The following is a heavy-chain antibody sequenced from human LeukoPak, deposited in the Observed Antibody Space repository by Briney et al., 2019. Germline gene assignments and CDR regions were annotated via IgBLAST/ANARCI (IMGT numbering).Heavy chain of an antibody. CDR2: IYYSGST. V-gene: IGHV4-59*08. Sequence: SETLSLTCTVSGGSISSYYWSWIRQPPGKGLEWIGYIYYSGSTNYNPSLKSRVTISVDTSKNQFSLKLSPVTAADTAVYYCARQHPPKEYLTWGQGTLVTVSS. CDR3: ARQHPPKEYLT. J-gene: IGHJ5*02. CDR1: GGSISSYY. D-gene: IGHD2-2*01.